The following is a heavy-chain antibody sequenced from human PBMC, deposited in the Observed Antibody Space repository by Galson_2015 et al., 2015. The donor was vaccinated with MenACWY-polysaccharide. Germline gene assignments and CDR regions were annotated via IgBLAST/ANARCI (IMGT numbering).Heavy chain of an antibody. D-gene: IGHD2-2*01. V-gene: IGHV3-7*01. Sequence: SLRLSCAVSGFNFSSYWMSWVRQAPGKGLEWVANIKPDGSETYYVDSVRGRFTIFRDNAKSSLYLQMNSLRAEDMAMFYCARHAGTFWGQGTMVTVSS. CDR1: GFNFSSYW. J-gene: IGHJ3*01. CDR3: ARHAGTF. CDR2: IKPDGSET.